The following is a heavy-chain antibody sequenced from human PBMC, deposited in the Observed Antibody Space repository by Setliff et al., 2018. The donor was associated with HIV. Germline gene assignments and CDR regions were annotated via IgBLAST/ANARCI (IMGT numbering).Heavy chain of an antibody. V-gene: IGHV4-34*01. J-gene: IGHJ6*02. D-gene: IGHD4-17*01. CDR1: GGSFSGYF. CDR3: ARGRKLTTSRTSFYYGLDV. Sequence: ETLSLTCAVYGGSFSGYFWSWIRQSPGKGLQWIGEINHSGSTTYNPSLKSRVTISVDSSMNQFSLKLTSVTAADTGVYYCARGRKLTTSRTSFYYGLDVWGPGTTVTVSS. CDR2: INHSGST.